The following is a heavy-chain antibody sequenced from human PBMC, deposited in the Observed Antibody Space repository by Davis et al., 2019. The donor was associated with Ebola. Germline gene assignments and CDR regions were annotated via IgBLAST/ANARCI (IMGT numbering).Heavy chain of an antibody. CDR2: ISSNGGST. Sequence: GESLKISCSASGFTFSSYAMHWVRQAPGKGLEYVSAISSNGGSTYYADSVKGRFTISRDNAKNSLYLQMNSLRAEDTAVYYCAREAGYSSGFDYWGQGTLVTVSS. J-gene: IGHJ4*02. D-gene: IGHD6-19*01. CDR1: GFTFSSYA. V-gene: IGHV3-64*04. CDR3: AREAGYSSGFDY.